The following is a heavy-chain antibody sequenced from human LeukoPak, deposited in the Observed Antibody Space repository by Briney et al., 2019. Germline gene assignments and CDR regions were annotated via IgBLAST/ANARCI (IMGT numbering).Heavy chain of an antibody. CDR1: GFTFSSYG. V-gene: IGHV3-23*01. CDR2: ISGSGGST. CDR3: AKGSGWEMSYYYYYMDV. Sequence: GGSPRLSCAASGFTFSSYGMSWVRQAPGKGLEWVSVISGSGGSTYYAASVKGRFTISRDNSKNTLYLQMNSLRAEDTAVYYCAKGSGWEMSYYYYYMDVWGKGTTVTISS. J-gene: IGHJ6*03. D-gene: IGHD1-26*01.